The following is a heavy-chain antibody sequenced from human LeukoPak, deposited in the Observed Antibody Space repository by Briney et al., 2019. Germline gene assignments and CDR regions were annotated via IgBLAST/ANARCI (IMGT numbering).Heavy chain of an antibody. CDR2: INPSGGST. CDR3: ARGFTNEYFQH. J-gene: IGHJ1*01. D-gene: IGHD3-10*01. V-gene: IGHV1-46*01. CDR1: GYTFTSYY. Sequence: GASVKVSCKASGYTFTSYYMHWMRQAPGQGLEWMGIINPSGGSTNYAQKFQGRVTMTRDTSTSTVYMELSSLRSEDTAVYYCARGFTNEYFQHWGQGTLVTVSS.